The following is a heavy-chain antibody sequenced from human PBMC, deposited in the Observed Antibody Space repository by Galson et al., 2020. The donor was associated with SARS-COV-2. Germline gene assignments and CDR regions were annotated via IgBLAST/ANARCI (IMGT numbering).Heavy chain of an antibody. J-gene: IGHJ4*02. CDR2: ISYDGSNK. V-gene: IGHV3-30-3*01. CDR3: ARGPGSYFDY. Sequence: GSLRLSCAASGFTFSSYAMHWVRQAPGKGLEWVAVISYDGSNKYYADSVKGRFTISRDNSKNTLYLQMNSLRAEDTAVYYCARGPGSYFDYWGQGTLVTVSS. CDR1: GFTFSSYA. D-gene: IGHD6-19*01.